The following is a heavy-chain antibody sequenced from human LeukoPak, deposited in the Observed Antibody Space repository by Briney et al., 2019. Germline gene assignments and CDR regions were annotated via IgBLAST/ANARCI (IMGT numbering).Heavy chain of an antibody. CDR2: ISYDGSNK. V-gene: IGHV3-30*18. D-gene: IGHD6-19*01. Sequence: PGGSLRLSCAASGFTFSSYGMHWVRQAPGKGLEWVAVISYDGSNKYYADSVKDRFTISRDNSKNTLYLQMNSLRAEDTAVYYCAKEQWLVPDYWGQGTLVTVSS. CDR3: AKEQWLVPDY. CDR1: GFTFSSYG. J-gene: IGHJ4*02.